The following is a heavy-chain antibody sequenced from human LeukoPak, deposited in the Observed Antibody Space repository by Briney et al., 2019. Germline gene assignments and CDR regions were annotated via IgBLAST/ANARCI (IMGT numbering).Heavy chain of an antibody. CDR2: ISSSSSYI. CDR3: ARASYCGGDCYPEFDY. J-gene: IGHJ4*02. Sequence: GGSLRLSCAASGFTFSNYAKNWVRQAPGKGLEWVSSISSSSSYIYYADSVKGRFTISRDNAKNSLYLQMNSLRAEDTAVYYCARASYCGGDCYPEFDYWGQGTLVTVSS. V-gene: IGHV3-21*01. D-gene: IGHD2-21*02. CDR1: GFTFSNYA.